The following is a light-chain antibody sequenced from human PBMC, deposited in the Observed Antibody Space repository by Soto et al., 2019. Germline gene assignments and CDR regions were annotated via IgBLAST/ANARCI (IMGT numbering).Light chain of an antibody. J-gene: IGKJ2*02. CDR1: PSISGY. CDR3: QQCHTISCT. CDR2: ATS. V-gene: IGKV1-39*01. Sequence: DIQMTQSPSSLSASVGDRVTITCRASPSISGYLNWYQQKPGKAPKLLISATSTLESGVQSRFSGSGSGTEFTLTISSLQPEDFATYYCQQCHTISCTFGQETRLEIK.